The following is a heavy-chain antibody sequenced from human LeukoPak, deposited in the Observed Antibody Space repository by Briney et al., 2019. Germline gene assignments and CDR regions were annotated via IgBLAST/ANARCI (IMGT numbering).Heavy chain of an antibody. CDR2: ISAYNGNT. CDR1: GYTFTNYG. Sequence: ASVKVSCKASGYTFTNYGVCWVRQAPGQGLEWVGWISAYNGNTNYAQKVQGRVTMTTDTSTSTTYMEVRRLRFDDTALYYCARERGRLTMVRGGYDAFDIWGQGTMVTVSS. V-gene: IGHV1-18*01. J-gene: IGHJ3*02. CDR3: ARERGRLTMVRGGYDAFDI. D-gene: IGHD3-10*01.